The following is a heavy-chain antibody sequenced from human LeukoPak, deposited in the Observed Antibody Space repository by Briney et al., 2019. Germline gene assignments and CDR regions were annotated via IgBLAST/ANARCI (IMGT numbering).Heavy chain of an antibody. J-gene: IGHJ4*02. CDR2: VCGSGGST. D-gene: IGHD5-12*01. Sequence: GGSLRLSCAASGFTFSSYAMSWVRPAAGKGLEWVSAVCGSGGSTYYADSVKGRFTISRDNSKNTLYLQMNSLRAEDTAVYYCAKDRDGGYAYWGQGTLVTVSS. CDR1: GFTFSSYA. V-gene: IGHV3-23*01. CDR3: AKDRDGGYAY.